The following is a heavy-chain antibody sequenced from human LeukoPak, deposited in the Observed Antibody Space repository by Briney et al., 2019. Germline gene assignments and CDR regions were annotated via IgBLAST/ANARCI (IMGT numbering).Heavy chain of an antibody. CDR3: VREGDGHNYPFDF. Sequence: PRGSLRLSCAASGFTFSRNWMHWVRQDPGKGLVWVSRINTDWTITNYADSVKGRFTISRDNAKNTLYLHMNSLRADDTAVYYCVREGDGHNYPFDFWGQGTLVSVYS. J-gene: IGHJ4*02. CDR2: INTDWTIT. V-gene: IGHV3-74*01. D-gene: IGHD5-24*01. CDR1: GFTFSRNW.